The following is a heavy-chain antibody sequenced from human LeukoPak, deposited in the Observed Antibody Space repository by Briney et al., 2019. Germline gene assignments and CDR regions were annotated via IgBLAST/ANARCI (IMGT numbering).Heavy chain of an antibody. CDR3: AKDLWATVTTHDAFDI. Sequence: PGGSLRLSCAAPGFTFSSYAMSWVRQAPRKGLEWVSAISGSGGSTYYADSVKGRFTISRDNSKNTLYLQMNSLRAEDTAVYYCAKDLWATVTTHDAFDIWGQGTMVTVSS. J-gene: IGHJ3*02. CDR1: GFTFSSYA. V-gene: IGHV3-23*01. CDR2: ISGSGGST. D-gene: IGHD4-17*01.